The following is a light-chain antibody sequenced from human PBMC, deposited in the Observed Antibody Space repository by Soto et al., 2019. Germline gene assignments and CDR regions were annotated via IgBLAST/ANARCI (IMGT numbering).Light chain of an antibody. CDR2: GVS. Sequence: HSALTQPASVSASPGQSITISCTGGKNDIGSSDYVSWYQQHPGKAPKLIIYGVSNRPSGTSDRFSGSKSGNTASLTISGLQADDEADYYCSSSTSSNTLVFGGGTKVTVL. J-gene: IGLJ3*02. CDR3: SSSTSSNTLV. CDR1: KNDIGSSDY. V-gene: IGLV2-14*01.